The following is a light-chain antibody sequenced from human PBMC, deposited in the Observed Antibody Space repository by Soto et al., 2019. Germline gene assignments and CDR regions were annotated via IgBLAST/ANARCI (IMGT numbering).Light chain of an antibody. Sequence: QSALTQPASVSGSPGQSITISCTGTSSDVGGYNYVSWYQQHPGKAPKLMIYDVSNRPSGVSNRFSGSKSGNTASLTISRLQAVAVAVYYYSSYTSSSTLYVFGTGTKLTVL. J-gene: IGLJ1*01. CDR2: DVS. CDR1: SSDVGGYNY. CDR3: SSYTSSSTLYV. V-gene: IGLV2-14*01.